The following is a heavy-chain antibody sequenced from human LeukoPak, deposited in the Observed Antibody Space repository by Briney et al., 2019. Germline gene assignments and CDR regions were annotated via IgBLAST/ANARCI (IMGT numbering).Heavy chain of an antibody. V-gene: IGHV3-21*01. Sequence: PGGSLRLSCAASGFTFSSYSMNWVRQAPGKGLEWVSSISSSSSYIYYADSVKGRFTISRDNAKNSLYLQMNSLRAEDTAVYYCARDVDGSGWYDYWGQGTLVTVSS. CDR2: ISSSSSYI. J-gene: IGHJ4*02. CDR1: GFTFSSYS. CDR3: ARDVDGSGWYDY. D-gene: IGHD6-19*01.